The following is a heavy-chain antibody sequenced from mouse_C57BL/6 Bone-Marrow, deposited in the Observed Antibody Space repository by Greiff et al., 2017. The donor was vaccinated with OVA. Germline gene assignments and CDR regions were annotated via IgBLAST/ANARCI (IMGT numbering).Heavy chain of an antibody. CDR1: GFTFSDYY. D-gene: IGHD2-4*01. J-gene: IGHJ4*01. V-gene: IGHV5-12*01. CDR3: ARHYDYDVGYAMDY. CDR2: ISNGGGST. Sequence: EVKLMESGGGLVQPGGSLKLSCAASGFTFSDYYMYWVRQTPEKRLEWVAYISNGGGSTYYPDTVKGRFTISRDNAKNTLYLQMSRLKSEDTAMYYCARHYDYDVGYAMDYWGQGTSVTVSS.